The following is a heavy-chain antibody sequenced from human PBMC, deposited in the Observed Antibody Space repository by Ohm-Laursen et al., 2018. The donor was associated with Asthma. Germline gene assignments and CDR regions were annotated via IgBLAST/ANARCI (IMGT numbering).Heavy chain of an antibody. J-gene: IGHJ3*02. V-gene: IGHV4-31*11. CDR2: IYYSGST. CDR3: ARPRSTVEDAFDI. CDR1: GGSISGSSYY. D-gene: IGHD4-23*01. Sequence: TLSLTCAVPGGSISGSSYYWSWIRQHPGKGLEWIGYIYYSGSTYYNPSLKSRVTISVDTSKNQFSLKLSSVTAADTAVYYCARPRSTVEDAFDIWGQGTMVTVSS.